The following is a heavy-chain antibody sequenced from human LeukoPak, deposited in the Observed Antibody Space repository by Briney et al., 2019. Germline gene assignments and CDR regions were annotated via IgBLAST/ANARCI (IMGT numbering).Heavy chain of an antibody. V-gene: IGHV3-23*01. Sequence: GGSLRLSCVGSGFSFNSYDMGWVRQTPGKGLEWVSAISTSGGYTEDADSVKGRFTISRDNSQNTLFLQMNSLGAEDTAVYYCAKKPATIKFPFDNWGQGTLVTVSP. CDR3: AKKPATIKFPFDN. CDR1: GFSFNSYD. J-gene: IGHJ4*02. CDR2: ISTSGGYT. D-gene: IGHD5-24*01.